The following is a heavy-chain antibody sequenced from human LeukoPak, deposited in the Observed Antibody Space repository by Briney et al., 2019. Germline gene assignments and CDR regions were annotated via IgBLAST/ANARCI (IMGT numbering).Heavy chain of an antibody. CDR1: GDIFNSYS. J-gene: IGHJ6*03. Sequence: GASVKVSCKASGDIFNSYSVSWVRQAPGQGLEWMGGIIPMFGSTNYAQKFEGRVTITTDQSTTTVYMELTSLTSEDTAVYYCARVDRSRGALPNFYYYMDVWGKGTTVTVSS. CDR2: IIPMFGST. D-gene: IGHD1-26*01. CDR3: ARVDRSRGALPNFYYYMDV. V-gene: IGHV1-69*05.